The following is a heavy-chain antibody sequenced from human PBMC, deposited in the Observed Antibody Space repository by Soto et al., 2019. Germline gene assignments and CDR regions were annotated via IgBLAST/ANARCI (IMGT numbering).Heavy chain of an antibody. V-gene: IGHV3-48*01. CDR3: ARVGDSSSFFTTLDY. D-gene: IGHD3-22*01. CDR1: GFFFATYR. CDR2: ITSGASTR. J-gene: IGHJ4*02. Sequence: EVQLVESGGGLVQPGGSLRLSCATSGFFFATYRMNWVRQAPGKGLEWVSYITSGASTRYHSDSVKGRFTISREDAKGTLFLQMNNLRVDDTGVYYCARVGDSSSFFTTLDYWGQGTLVTVSS.